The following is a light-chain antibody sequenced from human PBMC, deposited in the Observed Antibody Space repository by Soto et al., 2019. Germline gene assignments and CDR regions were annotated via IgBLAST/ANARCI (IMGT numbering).Light chain of an antibody. J-gene: IGLJ1*01. Sequence: VLTQPPSVSGAPGRAVTISCTGTSRDVGSYNRVSWYQQPPGTAPKLMIYEVSNRPSGVPDRFSGSKSGNTASLTISGLQAEDEADYYCSSYTSSSTYVFGTGTKVTVL. CDR1: SRDVGSYNR. V-gene: IGLV2-18*02. CDR3: SSYTSSSTYV. CDR2: EVS.